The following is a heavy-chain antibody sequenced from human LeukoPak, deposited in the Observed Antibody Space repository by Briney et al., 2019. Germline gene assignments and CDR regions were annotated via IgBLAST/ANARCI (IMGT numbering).Heavy chain of an antibody. CDR2: ISSSGSTI. D-gene: IGHD6-13*01. CDR1: GFTFSSYE. Sequence: GGSLRLSCAASGFTFSSYEMNWVRQAPGKGLEWVSYISSSGSTIYYADSVKGRFTISRDNAKSSLYLQMNSLRAEDTAVYYCAKVETAAAATLRGFDYWGQGTLVTVSS. CDR3: AKVETAAAATLRGFDY. J-gene: IGHJ4*02. V-gene: IGHV3-48*03.